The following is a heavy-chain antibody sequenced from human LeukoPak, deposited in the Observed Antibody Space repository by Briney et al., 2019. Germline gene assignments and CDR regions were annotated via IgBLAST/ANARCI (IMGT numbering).Heavy chain of an antibody. CDR1: GGTFSSYA. CDR2: IIPIFGTA. V-gene: IGHV1-69*13. Sequence: SVKVSCKASGGTFSSYAISWVRQAPGQGLEWMGGIIPIFGTANYAQKFQGRVTITADESTSTAYMELSSLRSEDTAVYYCARGAYDFCSGYRPHYYYYYYMDVWGKGTTVTVSS. D-gene: IGHD3-3*01. CDR3: ARGAYDFCSGYRPHYYYYYYMDV. J-gene: IGHJ6*03.